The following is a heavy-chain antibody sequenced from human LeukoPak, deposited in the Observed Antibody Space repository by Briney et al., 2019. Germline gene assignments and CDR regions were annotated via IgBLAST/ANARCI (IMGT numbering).Heavy chain of an antibody. CDR1: GGTFSSYA. J-gene: IGHJ4*02. CDR3: ARAGSNWPLDY. D-gene: IGHD6-13*01. Sequence: ASVKVSCKASGGTFSSYAISWVRQAPGQGLEWMGAIIPILATVNYAQKFQGRVTITADESTSTAHMELSSLRSEDTAVYYCARAGSNWPLDYWGQGTLVAVSS. CDR2: IIPILATV. V-gene: IGHV1-69*13.